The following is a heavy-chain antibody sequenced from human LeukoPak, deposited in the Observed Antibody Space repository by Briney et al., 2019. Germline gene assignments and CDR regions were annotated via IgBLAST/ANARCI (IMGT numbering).Heavy chain of an antibody. CDR3: ARCNARRLFGVVLDWDDRAFDI. V-gene: IGHV1-2*02. CDR1: GYTFTGYY. CDR2: INPNSGGT. Sequence: ASVKVSCKASGYTFTGYYMHWVRQAPGQGLEWMGWINPNSGGTNYAQKFQGRVTMTRDTSISTAYMELSRLRSDDTALYYCARCNARRLFGVVLDWDDRAFDIWGQGTMVTVSS. J-gene: IGHJ3*02. D-gene: IGHD3-3*01.